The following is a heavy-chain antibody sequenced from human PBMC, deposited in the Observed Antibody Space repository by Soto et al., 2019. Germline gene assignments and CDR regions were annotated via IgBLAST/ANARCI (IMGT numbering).Heavy chain of an antibody. V-gene: IGHV1-69*13. CDR2: IIPIFGTA. CDR1: GGTFSGYA. Sequence: SVKVSCKTSGGTFSGYAISWVRQAPGQGLEWMGGIIPIFGTANYAQKFQGRVTITADESTSTAYMELSSLRSEDTAVYYCARAIMYYYDSSGSVVSYYGMDVWGQGTTVTVSS. D-gene: IGHD3-22*01. CDR3: ARAIMYYYDSSGSVVSYYGMDV. J-gene: IGHJ6*02.